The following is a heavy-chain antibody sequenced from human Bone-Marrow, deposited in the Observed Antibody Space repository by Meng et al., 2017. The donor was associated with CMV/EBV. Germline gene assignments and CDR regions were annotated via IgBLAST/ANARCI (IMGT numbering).Heavy chain of an antibody. D-gene: IGHD3-3*01. J-gene: IGHJ4*02. V-gene: IGHV1-46*01. CDR1: GYTFTTHY. CDR3: ARGFGVVTAYFDY. CDR2: MNPSGGFT. Sequence: ASVKVSCKASGYTFTTHYLHWVRQAPGQGLEWMGIMNPSGGFTTYAQKFQGRVTMTRDTSTSTAYMELSSLRSEDTAVYYCARGFGVVTAYFDYWGQGTLVTVSS.